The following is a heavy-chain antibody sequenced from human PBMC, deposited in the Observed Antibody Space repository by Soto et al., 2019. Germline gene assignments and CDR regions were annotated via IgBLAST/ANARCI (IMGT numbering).Heavy chain of an antibody. J-gene: IGHJ5*02. CDR1: GFTFSDHH. V-gene: IGHV3-72*01. Sequence: EVQLVESGGNLVQPGGSLRLSCAASGFTFSDHHMDWVRQAPGKGLEWVGRTRNKANSYTTEYAASVKGRFTISRDDSKNTLYLQMTSLKTEDTAVYYCSRVLGSWGQGTLVTVSS. CDR2: TRNKANSYTT. CDR3: SRVLGS.